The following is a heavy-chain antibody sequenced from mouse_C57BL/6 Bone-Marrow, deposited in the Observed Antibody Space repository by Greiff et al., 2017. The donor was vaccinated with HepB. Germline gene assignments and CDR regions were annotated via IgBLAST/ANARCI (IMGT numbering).Heavy chain of an antibody. V-gene: IGHV5-4*03. J-gene: IGHJ2*01. CDR3: ARDYDRGDY. CDR1: GFTFSSYS. D-gene: IGHD2-4*01. Sequence: EVMLVESGGGLVKPGGSLKLSCAASGFTFSSYSMSWVRQTPEKRLEWVATISDGGSYTYYPDNVKGRFTISRDNAKNNLYLQMSHLKSEDTAMYYCARDYDRGDYWGQGTTLTVSS. CDR2: ISDGGSYT.